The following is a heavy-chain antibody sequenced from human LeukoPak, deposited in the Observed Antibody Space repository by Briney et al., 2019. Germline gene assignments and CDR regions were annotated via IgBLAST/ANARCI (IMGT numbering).Heavy chain of an antibody. J-gene: IGHJ6*03. V-gene: IGHV3-73*01. CDR3: TTWGFGRTHYYYYMDV. Sequence: GGSLRLSCAASGFTFSSYVMHWVRQASGKGLEWVGRIRSKANSYATAYAASVKGRFTISRDDSYLQMNSLKTEDTAVYYCTTWGFGRTHYYYYMDVWGKGTTVTVSS. D-gene: IGHD3-10*01. CDR1: GFTFSSYV. CDR2: IRSKANSYAT.